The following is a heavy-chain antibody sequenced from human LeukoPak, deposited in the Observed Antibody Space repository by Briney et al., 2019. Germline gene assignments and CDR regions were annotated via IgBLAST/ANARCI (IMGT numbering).Heavy chain of an antibody. V-gene: IGHV4-34*01. Sequence: PSETLSLTCAVYGGSFSGYYWSWIRQPPGKGLEWIGEINHSGSTNYNPSLKSRVTVSVDTSKNQFSLKLSSVTAADTAVYYCARENGDYDYWGQGTLVTVSS. CDR2: INHSGST. J-gene: IGHJ4*02. D-gene: IGHD4-17*01. CDR1: GGSFSGYY. CDR3: ARENGDYDY.